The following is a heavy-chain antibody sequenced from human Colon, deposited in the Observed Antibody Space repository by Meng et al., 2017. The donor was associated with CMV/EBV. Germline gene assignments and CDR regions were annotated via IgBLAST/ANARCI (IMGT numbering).Heavy chain of an antibody. V-gene: IGHV3-23*03. J-gene: IGHJ4*02. CDR3: AKIPTSSLPDY. CDR1: GFTFSNHA. Sequence: GESLKISCAGSGFTFSNHAMSWVRQAPGKGLEWVSMIYSESTGSSTYYGDSVKGRFTISRDKSKNMLYLQMNNLRAEDTAVYYCAKIPTSSLPDYWGQGTLVTVSS. CDR2: IYSESTGSST.